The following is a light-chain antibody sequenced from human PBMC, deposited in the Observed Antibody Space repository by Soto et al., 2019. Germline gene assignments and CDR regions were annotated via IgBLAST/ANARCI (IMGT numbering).Light chain of an antibody. Sequence: QSALTQPPSASGSPGQSVTISCTGTSSDVGYYNYVSWYQQHPGKAPKLMIYEVTKRPSGVPDRFSGSKSGNTASLTVSGLQAEDEVDYYCCSYAGSNNFVLFGGGTKVTVL. CDR1: SSDVGYYNY. V-gene: IGLV2-8*01. CDR3: CSYAGSNNFVL. CDR2: EVT. J-gene: IGLJ2*01.